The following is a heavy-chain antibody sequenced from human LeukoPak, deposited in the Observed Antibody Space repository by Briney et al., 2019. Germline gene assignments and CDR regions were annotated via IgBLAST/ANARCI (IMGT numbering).Heavy chain of an antibody. CDR2: ISSSSSNI. Sequence: GRSLRLSCAASGFTFSSYSMNWVRQAPGKRLEWVSSISSSSSNIYYADSVKGRFTTSRDNAKNSLYLQMNSLRVEDTAVYYCARCTTGRTFGSLREIKRSREIDYWGQGILVTVSS. CDR1: GFTFSSYS. V-gene: IGHV3-21*01. J-gene: IGHJ4*02. CDR3: ARCTTGRTFGSLREIKRSREIDY. D-gene: IGHD1-1*01.